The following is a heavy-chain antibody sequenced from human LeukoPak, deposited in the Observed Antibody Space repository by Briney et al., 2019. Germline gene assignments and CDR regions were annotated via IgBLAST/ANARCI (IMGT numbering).Heavy chain of an antibody. CDR1: GGSFSGYY. Sequence: SETLSLTCAVYGGSFSGYYWSWLRQPPGKGLEWIGEINHSGSTNYNPSLKSRVTISVDTSKNQFSLKLSSVTAADTAVYYCARGGLTGTTEDYYYMDVWGKGTTVTVSS. V-gene: IGHV4-34*01. CDR2: INHSGST. J-gene: IGHJ6*03. D-gene: IGHD1-7*01. CDR3: ARGGLTGTTEDYYYMDV.